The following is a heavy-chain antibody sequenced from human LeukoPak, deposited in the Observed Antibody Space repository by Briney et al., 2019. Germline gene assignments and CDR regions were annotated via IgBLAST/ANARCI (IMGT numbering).Heavy chain of an antibody. J-gene: IGHJ4*02. CDR1: GFTFSSYG. Sequence: GGSLRLSCAASGFTFSSYGMHWVRQAPGKGLEWVAFIRYDGSNKYYADSVKGRFTISRDNSKNTLYLQMNSLRAEDTAVYYCAKDKRVPAAIPDYWGQGTLVTVSS. D-gene: IGHD2-2*01. V-gene: IGHV3-30*02. CDR2: IRYDGSNK. CDR3: AKDKRVPAAIPDY.